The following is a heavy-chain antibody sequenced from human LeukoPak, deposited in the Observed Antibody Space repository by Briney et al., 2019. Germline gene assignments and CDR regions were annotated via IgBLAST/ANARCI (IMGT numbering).Heavy chain of an antibody. V-gene: IGHV3-21*01. CDR1: GFTFSSYS. Sequence: GGSLRLSCAASGFTFSSYSMNWVRQAPGKGLEWVSSISSSSYIYHADSVKGRFTISRDNAKNSLYLQMNSLRAEDTAVYYCARDGVWFDYDSSGFNWFDPWGQGTLVTVSS. D-gene: IGHD3-22*01. CDR3: ARDGVWFDYDSSGFNWFDP. J-gene: IGHJ5*02. CDR2: ISSSSYI.